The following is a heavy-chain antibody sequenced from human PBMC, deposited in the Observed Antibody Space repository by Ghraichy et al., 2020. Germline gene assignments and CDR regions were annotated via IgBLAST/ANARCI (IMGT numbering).Heavy chain of an antibody. CDR3: ARVRAEGHEFYYYYGMDV. Sequence: SETLSLTCTVSGGPISGYYWNWIRQSPGKELEWIGYMYYSGSTNYNPSLKRRVTVSVDMSKNQVSLKLTSMTAADTAVYYCARVRAEGHEFYYYYGMDVWGQGTSVIVSS. D-gene: IGHD3-10*01. J-gene: IGHJ6*02. CDR1: GGPISGYY. V-gene: IGHV4-59*01. CDR2: MYYSGST.